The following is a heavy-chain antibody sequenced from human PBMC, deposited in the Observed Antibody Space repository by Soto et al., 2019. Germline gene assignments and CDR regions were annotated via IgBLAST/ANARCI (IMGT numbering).Heavy chain of an antibody. Sequence: QVRLQQWGAGLLKPSETLSVTCAVYGGFFSDYYWTWIRQPPGKGLEWIGEINHRGSSNYNPSLKSRVTISVDTSKNQFSLKLSSVTAAYTAVYYCAREVPSRYFDLWGRGTPVTVSS. CDR3: AREVPSRYFDL. CDR2: INHRGSS. J-gene: IGHJ2*01. CDR1: GGFFSDYY. D-gene: IGHD2-2*01. V-gene: IGHV4-34*01.